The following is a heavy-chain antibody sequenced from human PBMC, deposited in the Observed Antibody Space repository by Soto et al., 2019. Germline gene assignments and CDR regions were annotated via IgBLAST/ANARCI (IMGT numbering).Heavy chain of an antibody. CDR1: GFTFSSYS. J-gene: IGHJ4*02. CDR3: ARDSSDLYYDFRSGPVDY. Sequence: GGSLRLSCAASGFTFSSYSMNWVRQAPGKGLEWVSSISSSSSYIYYADSVKGRFTISRDNAKNSLYLQMNSLRAEDTAVYYCARDSSDLYYDFRSGPVDYWGQGTLVTVSS. V-gene: IGHV3-21*01. CDR2: ISSSSSYI. D-gene: IGHD3-3*01.